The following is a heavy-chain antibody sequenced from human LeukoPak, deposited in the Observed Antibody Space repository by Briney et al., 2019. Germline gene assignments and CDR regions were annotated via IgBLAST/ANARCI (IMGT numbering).Heavy chain of an antibody. V-gene: IGHV3-9*01. D-gene: IGHD3-3*01. J-gene: IGHJ4*02. CDR3: AKDTRTISCLDY. Sequence: PGGSLRLSCAASGFTFDDFGMHWVRQGPGKGLEWVSGISWNSGTIGYADSVKGRFTISRDNSKNTLYLQMNSLRAEDTAVYYCAKDTRTISCLDYWGQGTLVTVSS. CDR2: ISWNSGTI. CDR1: GFTFDDFG.